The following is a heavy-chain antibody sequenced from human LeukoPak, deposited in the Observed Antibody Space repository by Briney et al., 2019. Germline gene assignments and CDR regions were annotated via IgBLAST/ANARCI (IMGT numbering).Heavy chain of an antibody. CDR2: IYYSGST. V-gene: IGHV4-59*08. D-gene: IGHD6-19*01. J-gene: IGHJ4*02. CDR3: ARTSSSGLVGGYYFDY. CDR1: GGSISSYY. Sequence: MASETLSLTCTVSGGSISSYYWSWIRQPPGKGLEWIGYIYYSGSTNYNSSFKSRVTISIDTPKKQFSLKLSSVTAADTAVYYCARTSSSGLVGGYYFDYWGQGTLVTVSS.